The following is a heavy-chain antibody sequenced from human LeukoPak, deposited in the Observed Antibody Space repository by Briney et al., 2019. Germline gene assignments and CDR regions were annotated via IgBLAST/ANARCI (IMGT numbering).Heavy chain of an antibody. J-gene: IGHJ6*03. V-gene: IGHV3-53*01. CDR3: ARVSSTSGPWGYYYYYMDV. D-gene: IGHD2-2*01. CDR1: GFTVSSNY. CDR2: IYSGGST. Sequence: GGSLRLSCAASGFTVSSNYMSWVRQAPGKGLEWVSVIYSGGSTYYADSVKGRFTISRDNSKNTLYLQMNSLRAEDTAVYYCARVSSTSGPWGYYYYYMDVWGKGTTVTVSS.